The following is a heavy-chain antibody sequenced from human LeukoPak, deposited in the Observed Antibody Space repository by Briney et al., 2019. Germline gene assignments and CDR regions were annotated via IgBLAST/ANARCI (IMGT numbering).Heavy chain of an antibody. CDR3: AKDRYYASGSSYGNAFDI. D-gene: IGHD3-10*01. CDR2: ISGGGGST. Sequence: GGSLRLSRAASGFTFSSYAMSWVRQAPGKGLEWVSAISGGGGSTYYADSVKGRFTISRDNSKNTLYLQMNSLRAEDTAVYYCAKDRYYASGSSYGNAFDIWGQGTMVTVSS. CDR1: GFTFSSYA. J-gene: IGHJ3*02. V-gene: IGHV3-23*01.